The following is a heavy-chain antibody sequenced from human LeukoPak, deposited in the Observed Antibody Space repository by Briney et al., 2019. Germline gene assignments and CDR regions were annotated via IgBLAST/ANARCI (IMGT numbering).Heavy chain of an antibody. V-gene: IGHV3-53*01. Sequence: GGSLRLSCAASGXIVSRNFVSWVRQAPGKGLQWVAIMYAGGTTDYSDSVRGRFHISRDSSNNTLSLQINSLRAEDTAVYYCARGSGSGWPLDRWGQGALVTVSS. CDR1: GXIVSRNF. D-gene: IGHD6-19*01. J-gene: IGHJ5*02. CDR2: MYAGGTT. CDR3: ARGSGSGWPLDR.